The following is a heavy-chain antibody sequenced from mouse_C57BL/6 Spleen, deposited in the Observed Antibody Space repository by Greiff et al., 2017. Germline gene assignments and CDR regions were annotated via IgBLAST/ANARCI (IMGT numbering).Heavy chain of an antibody. CDR3: AREALLYYAMDY. CDR1: GYTFTDYE. Sequence: QVQLQQSGAELVRPGASVTLSCKASGYTFTDYEMHWVKQTPVHGLEWIGAIDPETGGTAYNQKFKGKAILTADNSSSTAYMELRSLTSEDSAVDYCAREALLYYAMDYWGQGTSVTVSS. CDR2: IDPETGGT. V-gene: IGHV1-15*01. J-gene: IGHJ4*01.